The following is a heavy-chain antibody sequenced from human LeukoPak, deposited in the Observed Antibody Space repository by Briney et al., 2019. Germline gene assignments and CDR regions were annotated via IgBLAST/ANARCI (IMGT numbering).Heavy chain of an antibody. CDR2: IYTSGST. V-gene: IGHV4-4*07. CDR1: GGSISSYY. J-gene: IGHJ4*02. Sequence: PSETLSLTCTVSGGSISSYYWSWIRQPAGKGLEWIGRIYTSGSTNYNPSLKSRVTMSVDTSKNQFSLKLSSVTAADTAVYYCAREGASYYDSSGHFDYWGQGTLVTVSS. D-gene: IGHD3-22*01. CDR3: AREGASYYDSSGHFDY.